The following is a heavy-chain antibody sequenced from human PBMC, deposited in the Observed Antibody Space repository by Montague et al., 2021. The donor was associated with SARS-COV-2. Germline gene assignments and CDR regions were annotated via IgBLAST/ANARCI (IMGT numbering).Heavy chain of an antibody. V-gene: IGHV4-59*01. CDR2: IYNSGST. CDR1: GGSISSYY. CDR3: ARAGQELARYSYYGLDA. J-gene: IGHJ6*02. Sequence: SETLSLTCTVSGGSISSYYCNWIRLPPPKGLEWVWIIYNSGSTNSNSNPTSRVTITVDADKNKYSLTLSSVAAADTAAYYCARAGQELARYSYYGLDAWGQGTMVTVSS. D-gene: IGHD6-13*01.